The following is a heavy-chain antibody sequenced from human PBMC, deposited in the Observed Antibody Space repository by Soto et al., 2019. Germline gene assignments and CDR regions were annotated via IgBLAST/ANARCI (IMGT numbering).Heavy chain of an antibody. V-gene: IGHV3-30*18. Sequence: GGSLRLSCAASGFTFSSYGMHWVRQAPGKGLEWVAVISYDGSNKYYADSVKGRLTISRDNSKNTLYLQMNSLRGEDTAVYYCAKDNGSGCDWLRVGDASDIRGQRTMVTVSS. J-gene: IGHJ3*02. CDR1: GFTFSSYG. CDR3: AKDNGSGCDWLRVGDASDI. D-gene: IGHD5-12*01. CDR2: ISYDGSNK.